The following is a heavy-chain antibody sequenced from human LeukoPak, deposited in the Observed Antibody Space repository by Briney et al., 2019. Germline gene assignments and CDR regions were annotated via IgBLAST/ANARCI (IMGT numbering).Heavy chain of an antibody. CDR2: IRYDGSNK. V-gene: IGHV3-30*02. D-gene: IGHD3-3*01. J-gene: IGHJ4*02. CDR1: GFTFSSYG. Sequence: GGSLRLSCAASGFTFSSYGMHWVRQAPGKGLEWVAFIRYDGSNKYYADSVKGRFTISRDNSKNTLYLQMNSLRAEDTAVYYCAKDATYYDFWSGPQGYWGQGTLVTVSS. CDR3: AKDATYYDFWSGPQGY.